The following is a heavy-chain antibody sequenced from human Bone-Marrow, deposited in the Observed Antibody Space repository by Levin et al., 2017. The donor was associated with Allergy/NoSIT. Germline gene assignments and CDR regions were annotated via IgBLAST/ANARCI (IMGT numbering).Heavy chain of an antibody. CDR1: GFTFSSYG. CDR2: IWYDGSNK. J-gene: IGHJ4*02. Sequence: GESLKISCAASGFTFSSYGMHWVRQAPGKGLEWVAVIWYDGSNKYYADSVKGRFTISRDNSKNTLYLQMNSLRAEDTAVYYCARASRGGSLLDYWGQGTLVTVSS. D-gene: IGHD2-15*01. CDR3: ARASRGGSLLDY. V-gene: IGHV3-33*01.